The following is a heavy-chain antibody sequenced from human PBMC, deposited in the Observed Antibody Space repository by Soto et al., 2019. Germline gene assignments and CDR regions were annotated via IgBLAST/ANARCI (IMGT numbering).Heavy chain of an antibody. Sequence: EVQLLESGGGMVQPGESLRLSCAASGFTFASYTMTWVRQAPGKGLEWVSTINSGGDTTYYSDSVKGRFTISRDSPKNTLFLLMTRLRAEDTAVYYCAKSGGPPASLDVYFDYWGQGTLVTVSS. CDR3: AKSGGPPASLDVYFDY. J-gene: IGHJ4*02. V-gene: IGHV3-23*01. CDR2: INSGGDTT. D-gene: IGHD3-16*01. CDR1: GFTFASYT.